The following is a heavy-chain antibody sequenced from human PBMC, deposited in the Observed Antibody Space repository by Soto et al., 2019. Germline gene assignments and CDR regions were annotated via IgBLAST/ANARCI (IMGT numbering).Heavy chain of an antibody. CDR2: INADYGNT. V-gene: IGHV1-18*01. CDR1: GYTFYSHS. J-gene: IGHJ6*02. CDR3: ARCIQGDYYYGMDV. Sequence: ASVKVSCKASGYTFYSHSISWVRQTPGQGLEWMGRINADYGNTQYAQKFRGRVTMTTDTSTTTVYMELTNLRSDDTAVYYCARCIQGDYYYGMDVWGQGTTVTVSS. D-gene: IGHD5-18*01.